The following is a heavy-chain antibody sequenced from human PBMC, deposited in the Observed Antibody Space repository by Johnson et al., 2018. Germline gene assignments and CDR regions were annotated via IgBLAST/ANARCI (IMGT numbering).Heavy chain of an antibody. V-gene: IGHV3-30*03. J-gene: IGHJ3*02. CDR2: ISYDESNK. CDR1: GFTFSSYG. Sequence: VQLVETGGGVVQPGGSLRLSCAASGFTFSSYGMHWVRQAPGKGLEWVAVISYDESNKYYADSVTGRFTISRDNSKNTRYLQMNSLRVEDTAVYLRGRDGGGWKDAFDIWGQGTMVTVS. D-gene: IGHD3-16*01. CDR3: GRDGGGWKDAFDI.